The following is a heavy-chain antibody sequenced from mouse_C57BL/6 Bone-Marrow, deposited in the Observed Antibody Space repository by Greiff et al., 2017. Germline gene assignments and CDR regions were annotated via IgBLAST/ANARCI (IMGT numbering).Heavy chain of an antibody. CDR3: ARWGYSNYLYWYFDV. Sequence: EVKLMESGPGLAKPSQTLSLTCSVTGYSITSDYWNWIRKFPGNKLEYMGYISYSGSTYYNPSLNSRISITRDTSKNQYYLQLNSVTTEDTATYYCARWGYSNYLYWYFDVWGTGTTVTVSS. CDR2: ISYSGST. J-gene: IGHJ1*03. V-gene: IGHV3-8*01. CDR1: GYSITSDY. D-gene: IGHD2-5*01.